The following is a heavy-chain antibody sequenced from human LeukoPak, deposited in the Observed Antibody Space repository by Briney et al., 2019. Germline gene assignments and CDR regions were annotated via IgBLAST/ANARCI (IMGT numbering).Heavy chain of an antibody. V-gene: IGHV3-11*04. D-gene: IGHD3-9*01. CDR1: GFTFSDYY. CDR2: ISSSGSTI. CDR3: ARDPYHYDTLTGYYRHYNYYYMDV. Sequence: GGSLRLSCAASGFTFSDYYMSWIRQAPGKGLEWVSYISSSGSTIYYADSVKGRFTISRDNAKNSLYLQMNSLRAEDTAVYYCARDPYHYDTLTGYYRHYNYYYMDVWGKGTTVTVSS. J-gene: IGHJ6*03.